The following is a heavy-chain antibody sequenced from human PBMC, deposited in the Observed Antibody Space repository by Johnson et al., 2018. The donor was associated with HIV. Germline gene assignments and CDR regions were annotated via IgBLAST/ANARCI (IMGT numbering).Heavy chain of an antibody. V-gene: IGHV3-30*04. CDR1: GFTFSSYA. D-gene: IGHD3-22*01. CDR3: TTIHYDSSSPGAFDF. Sequence: QVQLVESGGGLVQPGRSLRLSCAASGFTFSSYAMHWVRQAPGKGLEWVAVISYDGSNKYYADSVKGRFTISRDNSKNTLYLQMNSLQTEDTGVYYCTTIHYDSSSPGAFDFWGQGTMVTVSS. J-gene: IGHJ3*01. CDR2: ISYDGSNK.